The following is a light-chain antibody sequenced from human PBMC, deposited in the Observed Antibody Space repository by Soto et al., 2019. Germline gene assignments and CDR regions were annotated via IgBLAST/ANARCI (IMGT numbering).Light chain of an antibody. CDR2: GAS. CDR1: QSVSSN. CDR3: QKYNNWPLT. J-gene: IGKJ4*01. Sequence: DIVLTQSPGTLSLSPVAIANLSCRASQSVSSNLAWYQQKAGQAPRLLMYGASTRATGIPARFSGSGSGTEFTLTISSLQSEDFAVYYCQKYNNWPLTCGGGHKGAIK. V-gene: IGKV3-15*01.